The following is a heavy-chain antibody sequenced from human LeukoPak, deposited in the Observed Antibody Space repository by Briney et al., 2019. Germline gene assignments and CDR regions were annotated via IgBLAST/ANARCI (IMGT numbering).Heavy chain of an antibody. CDR2: INHSGST. V-gene: IGHV4-34*01. CDR1: GGSFSGYY. J-gene: IGHJ6*03. Sequence: SETLSLTCAVYGGSFSGYYWSWIRQPPGKGLEWIGEINHSGSTNYNPSLKSRVTISVDTSKTQFSLKLSSVTAADTAVYYCARGLGYYYYYYMDVWGKGTTVTVSS. CDR3: ARGLGYYYYYYMDV.